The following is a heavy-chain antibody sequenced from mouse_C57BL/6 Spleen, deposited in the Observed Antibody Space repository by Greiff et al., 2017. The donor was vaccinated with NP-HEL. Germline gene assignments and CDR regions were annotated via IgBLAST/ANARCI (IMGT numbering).Heavy chain of an antibody. J-gene: IGHJ1*03. D-gene: IGHD1-1*01. CDR1: GYAFTKYL. V-gene: IGHV1-54*01. Sequence: VQLQQSGAELVRPGTSVKVSCKASGYAFTKYLIEWVKQRPGQGLEWIGVINPGSGGTNYNEKFKGKATLTADKSSSTAYMQLSSLTSEDSAVYFCARGGDYYGSSWGYFDVWGTGTTVTVSS. CDR2: INPGSGGT. CDR3: ARGGDYYGSSWGYFDV.